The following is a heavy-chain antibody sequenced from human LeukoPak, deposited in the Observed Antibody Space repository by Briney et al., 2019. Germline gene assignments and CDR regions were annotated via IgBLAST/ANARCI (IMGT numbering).Heavy chain of an antibody. D-gene: IGHD5-18*01. CDR2: IAASGTT. J-gene: IGHJ4*02. CDR3: ARDQYSYGSYFDY. Sequence: SETLSLTCSVSGVSIESYYWSWIRQPPGKGLEFIGYIAASGTTKHNPSLKSRVTLSMDTSKNQFSLKLRSVTAADTAVYYCARDQYSYGSYFDYWGQGTLVTVSS. V-gene: IGHV4-4*08. CDR1: GVSIESYY.